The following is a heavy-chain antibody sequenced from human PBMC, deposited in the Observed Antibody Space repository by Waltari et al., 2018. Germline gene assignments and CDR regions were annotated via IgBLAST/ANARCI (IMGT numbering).Heavy chain of an antibody. V-gene: IGHV3-7*01. CDR2: IKHDGREK. CDR3: ARDWGSGGWYD. Sequence: ELQLVVSGGGWVQPGGSRGMSCGACGFTFGGYWMRWVRQPPGKGLEWVDNIKHDGREKYYVDSVKGRFTISRDNAKNSLFLQMNSLRAEDTAVYYCARDWGSGGWYDWGQGTLVTVSS. J-gene: IGHJ4*02. CDR1: GFTFGGYW. D-gene: IGHD6-19*01.